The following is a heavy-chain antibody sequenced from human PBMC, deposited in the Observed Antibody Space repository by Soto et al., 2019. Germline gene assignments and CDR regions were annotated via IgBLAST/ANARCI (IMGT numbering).Heavy chain of an antibody. CDR3: ARDKIPGLFDY. CDR1: GGSFSGYY. J-gene: IGHJ4*02. Sequence: ETLSLTCAVYGGSFSGYYWSWIRQPPGKGLEWIGEINHSGSTNYNPSLKSRVTISVDTSKNQFSLKLTSVTAADTAVYYCARDKIPGLFDYWGQGTLVTVSS. D-gene: IGHD2-21*01. CDR2: INHSGST. V-gene: IGHV4-34*01.